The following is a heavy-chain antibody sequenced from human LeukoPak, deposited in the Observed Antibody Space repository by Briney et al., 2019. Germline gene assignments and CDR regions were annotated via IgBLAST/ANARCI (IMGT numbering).Heavy chain of an antibody. CDR3: AKDGGRQYYYDSSGYYY. CDR2: ISGSGGST. V-gene: IGHV3-23*01. Sequence: PGGSLRLSCAASGFTFSSYGMHWVRQAPGKGLEWVSAISGSGGSTYYADSVKGRFTISRDNSKNTLYLQMNSLRAEDTAVYYCAKDGGRQYYYDSSGYYYWGQGTLVTVSS. J-gene: IGHJ4*02. CDR1: GFTFSSYG. D-gene: IGHD3-22*01.